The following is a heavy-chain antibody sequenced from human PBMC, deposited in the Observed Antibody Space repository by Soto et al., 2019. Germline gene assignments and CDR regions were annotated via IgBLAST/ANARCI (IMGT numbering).Heavy chain of an antibody. Sequence: QVQLVQSGAEVKKPGASVKVSCKASGYIFTAYSMHWVRQAPGQGLEWMGVVNPSGGSTNYAQKFQARNTMTRDTSTSTVYMDLSSLTSEDTAVYYCAREENCSDGICYSEYFQRWGQGTLVTVSS. V-gene: IGHV1-46*01. D-gene: IGHD2-15*01. J-gene: IGHJ1*01. CDR2: VNPSGGST. CDR3: AREENCSDGICYSEYFQR. CDR1: GYIFTAYS.